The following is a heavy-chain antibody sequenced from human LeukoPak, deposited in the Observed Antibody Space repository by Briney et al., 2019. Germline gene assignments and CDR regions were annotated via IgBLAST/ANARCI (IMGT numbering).Heavy chain of an antibody. CDR2: IYHSGST. Sequence: SETLSLTCTVSGGSISSYYWSWIRQPPGKGLEWIGSIYHSGSTYYNPFLKSRVTISVDTSKNQFSPRLKSVTAADTAVYYCARAVDSSGFSSFQHWGQGTLVTVSS. V-gene: IGHV4-38-2*02. D-gene: IGHD3-22*01. CDR3: ARAVDSSGFSSFQH. J-gene: IGHJ1*01. CDR1: GGSISSYY.